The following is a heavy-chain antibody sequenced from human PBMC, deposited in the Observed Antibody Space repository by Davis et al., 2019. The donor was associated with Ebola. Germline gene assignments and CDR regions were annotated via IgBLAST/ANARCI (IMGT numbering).Heavy chain of an antibody. V-gene: IGHV4-39*07. CDR1: GGSISSSSYY. Sequence: SETLSLTCTVSGGSISSSSYYWGWIRQPPGKGLEWIGSIYYSGSTYYNPSLKSRVTLSVDTSKNQFSLKLSSVTAADTAVYYCAGGGEIEGYPEPYDYWGQGTLVTVSS. J-gene: IGHJ4*02. CDR3: AGGGEIEGYPEPYDY. CDR2: IYYSGST. D-gene: IGHD3-16*01.